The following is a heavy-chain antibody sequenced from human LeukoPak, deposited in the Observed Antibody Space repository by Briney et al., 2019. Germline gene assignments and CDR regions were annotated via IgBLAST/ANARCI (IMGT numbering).Heavy chain of an antibody. Sequence: SETLSLTCTVSGGSVSSGSYYWRWIRQPPGKGLEWIGYIYYSGSTNYNPSLKSRVTISVDTSKNQFSLELSSVTAADTAVYYCARGSDSSGYYYGPVDYWGQGTLVTVSS. J-gene: IGHJ4*02. CDR3: ARGSDSSGYYYGPVDY. V-gene: IGHV4-61*01. CDR2: IYYSGST. CDR1: GGSVSSGSYY. D-gene: IGHD3-22*01.